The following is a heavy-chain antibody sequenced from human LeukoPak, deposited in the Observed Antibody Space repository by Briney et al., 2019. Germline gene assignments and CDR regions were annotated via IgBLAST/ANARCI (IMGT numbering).Heavy chain of an antibody. Sequence: ASVKVSCKASGYTFTSYDINWVRQAPGQGLEWMGWMNPNSGNTGYAQKFQGRVTMTRNTSISTAYMELSSLRSEDTAVYYCARGLGDFWSGYYNDGFVYWGQGTLVTVSS. J-gene: IGHJ4*02. CDR2: MNPNSGNT. V-gene: IGHV1-8*01. CDR1: GYTFTSYD. D-gene: IGHD3-3*01. CDR3: ARGLGDFWSGYYNDGFVY.